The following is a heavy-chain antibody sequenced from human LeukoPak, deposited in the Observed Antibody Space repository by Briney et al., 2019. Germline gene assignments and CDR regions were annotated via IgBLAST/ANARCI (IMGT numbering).Heavy chain of an antibody. V-gene: IGHV3-48*01. J-gene: IGHJ3*02. D-gene: IGHD5-12*01. CDR2: ITTSSSTI. Sequence: PGGALRLSCAASKFTFSSYNMNWVRQAPGKGGEGVSFITTSSSTIYYADSVKGRFTISRDNDKNSLYLQMTSLRAEDTAVYYCARCDIGTPGAFDIWGQGTMVTVSS. CDR1: KFTFSSYN. CDR3: ARCDIGTPGAFDI.